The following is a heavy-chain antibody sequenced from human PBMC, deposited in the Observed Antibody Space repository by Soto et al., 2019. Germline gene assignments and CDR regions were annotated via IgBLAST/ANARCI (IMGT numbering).Heavy chain of an antibody. CDR3: ARGPHSYDSSGYFES. CDR2: IIPIFGTV. CDR1: GGTFRSYG. D-gene: IGHD3-22*01. J-gene: IGHJ4*02. Sequence: QVQLVQSGAEVKKPGSLVKVSCKASGGTFRSYGVSWVRQAPGQGLEWMGGIIPIFGTVTYAQKFQGRVTITTDESTSTAYMELSSLRSEDTAVYYCARGPHSYDSSGYFESWGQGTLVTVSS. V-gene: IGHV1-69*01.